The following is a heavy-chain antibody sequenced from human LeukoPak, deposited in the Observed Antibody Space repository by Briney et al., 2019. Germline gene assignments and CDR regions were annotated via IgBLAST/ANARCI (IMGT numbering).Heavy chain of an antibody. V-gene: IGHV3-15*01. Sequence: GGSLRLSCAVSRITFRNAWMSWVRQAPGKGLEWVARIRSKTEGETKEYAASVKGRFTISRDDSRSRLYLQMNSLKTEDTAVYYCATGVVTGTSRWGQGTLVPVSS. D-gene: IGHD1-1*01. CDR1: RITFRNAW. J-gene: IGHJ4*02. CDR2: IRSKTEGETK. CDR3: ATGVVTGTSR.